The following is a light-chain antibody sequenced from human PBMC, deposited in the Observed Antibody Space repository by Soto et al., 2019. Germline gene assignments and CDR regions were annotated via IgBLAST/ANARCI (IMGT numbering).Light chain of an antibody. Sequence: EIVLTQSPGTLSLSPGERATLSYRASQSVSSSYLAWYQQKPGQAPRLLIYGASSRATGIPDRFSGSGSGTDFTLTISRLVLEVFSVYYCQQYGSSPLTRGGETKVDSK. CDR2: GAS. CDR3: QQYGSSPLT. CDR1: QSVSSSY. J-gene: IGKJ4*01. V-gene: IGKV3-20*01.